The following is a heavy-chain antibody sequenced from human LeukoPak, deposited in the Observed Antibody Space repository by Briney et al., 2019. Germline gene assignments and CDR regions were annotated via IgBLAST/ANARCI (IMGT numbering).Heavy chain of an antibody. CDR3: ARDWNYYDSSGYLQIGAFDI. Sequence: GGSLRLSYAASGFTVSSNYMSWVRQAPGKGLEWVSVIYSGGSTYYADSVKGRFTISRDNSKNTLYLQMNSLRAEDAAVYYCARDWNYYDSSGYLQIGAFDIWGQGTMVTVSS. CDR1: GFTVSSNY. CDR2: IYSGGST. V-gene: IGHV3-66*01. J-gene: IGHJ3*02. D-gene: IGHD3-22*01.